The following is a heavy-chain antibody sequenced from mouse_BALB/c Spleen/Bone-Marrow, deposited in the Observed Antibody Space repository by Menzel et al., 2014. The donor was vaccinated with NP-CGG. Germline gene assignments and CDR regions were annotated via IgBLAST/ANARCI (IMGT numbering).Heavy chain of an antibody. Sequence: EVKLVESGGGLVKPGGSLKLSCAASGFDFSRYWMGWVRPAPGKGLEWIGEINTDSSTINYTPSLMDKFIISRDNAKIPLYLQMSKGRSEDTVLYYCARGNGLGDYWGQGTTLTVSS. CDR3: ARGNGLGDY. V-gene: IGHV4-1*02. CDR1: GFDFSRYW. CDR2: INTDSSTI. D-gene: IGHD2-2*01. J-gene: IGHJ2*01.